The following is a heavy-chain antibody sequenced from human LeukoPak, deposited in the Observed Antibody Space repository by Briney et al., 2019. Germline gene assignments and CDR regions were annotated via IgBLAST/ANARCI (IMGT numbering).Heavy chain of an antibody. D-gene: IGHD3-10*02. J-gene: IGHJ6*04. CDR2: ISSSSSYL. V-gene: IGHV3-21*01. CDR1: GFTFSSYS. CDR3: AELGITMIGGV. Sequence: GGSLRLSCAASGFTFSSYSMNWVRQAPGKGLEWVSSISSSSSYLYYADSVKGRFTISRDNAKNSLYLQMNSLRAEDTAVYYCAELGITMIGGVWGKGTTVTISS.